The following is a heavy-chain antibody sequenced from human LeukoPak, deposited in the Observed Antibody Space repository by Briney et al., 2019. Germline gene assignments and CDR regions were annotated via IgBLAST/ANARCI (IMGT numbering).Heavy chain of an antibody. D-gene: IGHD2-15*01. J-gene: IGHJ4*02. V-gene: IGHV3-21*05. CDR3: AKENRECSGGSCYFDY. Sequence: GGSLRLSCAASGFTFSSYSMNWVRQAPGKGLEWVSYISSSSSYIYYADSVKGRFTISRDNAKNSLYLQMNSLRAEDTAVYYCAKENRECSGGSCYFDYWGQGTLVTVSS. CDR2: ISSSSSYI. CDR1: GFTFSSYS.